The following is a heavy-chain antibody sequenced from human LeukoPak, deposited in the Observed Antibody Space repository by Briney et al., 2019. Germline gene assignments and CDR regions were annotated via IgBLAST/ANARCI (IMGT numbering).Heavy chain of an antibody. V-gene: IGHV3-11*06. J-gene: IGHJ4*02. CDR2: ISSSSSYT. D-gene: IGHD5-18*01. CDR1: GFTFSDYY. Sequence: GGSLRLSCAASGFTFSDYYMSWIRQAPGKGLEWVSYISSSSSYTNYADSVKGRFTISRDNAKNSLYLQMNSLRAEDTAVYYCARVGWVNVDTAMMSDYWGQGTLVTVSS. CDR3: ARVGWVNVDTAMMSDY.